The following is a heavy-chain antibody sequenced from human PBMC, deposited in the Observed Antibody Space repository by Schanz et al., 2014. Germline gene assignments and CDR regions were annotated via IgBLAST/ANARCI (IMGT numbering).Heavy chain of an antibody. CDR2: INLDGSGK. CDR3: VREESYYGAGSYRY. Sequence: EVQLVESGGGLVQPGGSLRLSCAASGFTFTNYWMTWVRQAPGKGLEWVANINLDGSGKIYLCSVRGRFAISRDDAQTPVYLQMNSLRAEDTSVYHCVREESYYGAGSYRYWGPGTLVTVSS. D-gene: IGHD3-10*01. V-gene: IGHV3-7*01. J-gene: IGHJ4*02. CDR1: GFTFTNYW.